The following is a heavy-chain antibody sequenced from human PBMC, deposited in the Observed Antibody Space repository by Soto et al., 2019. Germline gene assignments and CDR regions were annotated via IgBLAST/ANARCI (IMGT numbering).Heavy chain of an antibody. CDR1: GFTFVSYW. Sequence: PWGSLRLSCAASGFTFVSYWMIFVRHAPWKGLEWVANIKQDGSEKYCVDSVKGRFTISRDNAKNSLYLQMNSLRAEDTAVYYCARDLIGSYDHYFDYWGQGTLVTVSS. CDR3: ARDLIGSYDHYFDY. J-gene: IGHJ4*02. CDR2: IKQDGSEK. V-gene: IGHV3-7*03. D-gene: IGHD1-26*01.